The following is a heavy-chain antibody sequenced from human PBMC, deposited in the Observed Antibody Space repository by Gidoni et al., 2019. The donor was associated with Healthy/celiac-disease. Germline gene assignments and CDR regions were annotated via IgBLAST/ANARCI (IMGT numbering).Heavy chain of an antibody. CDR1: GDTLTSYY. V-gene: IGHV1-46*01. J-gene: IGHJ4*02. Sequence: QVQLVQSGAEGKKPGASVKDYCKASGDTLTSYYRYRVRQAPGQGLEWLGIINPRGGSTSYAQKFQGRVTMTRYTSTITVYMELSSLRSEDTAVYYCVRAYYDSSGPPHFDYWGQGTLVTVSS. D-gene: IGHD3-22*01. CDR3: VRAYYDSSGPPHFDY. CDR2: INPRGGST.